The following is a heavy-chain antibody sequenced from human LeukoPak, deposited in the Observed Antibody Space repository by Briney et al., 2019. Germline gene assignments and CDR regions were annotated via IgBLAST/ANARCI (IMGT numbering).Heavy chain of an antibody. Sequence: GASVKVSCKASGYTFTGYYMHWVRQAPGQGLEWMGWINPNSGGTNYAQKFQGRVTMTRDTSISTAYMELSRLRSDDTAVYYCAKDVIWFGGLTDTFDYWGQGTLVTVSS. CDR3: AKDVIWFGGLTDTFDY. D-gene: IGHD3-10*01. V-gene: IGHV1-2*02. CDR1: GYTFTGYY. J-gene: IGHJ4*02. CDR2: INPNSGGT.